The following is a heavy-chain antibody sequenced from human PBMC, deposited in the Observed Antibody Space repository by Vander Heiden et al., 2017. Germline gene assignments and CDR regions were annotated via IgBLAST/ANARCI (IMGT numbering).Heavy chain of an antibody. CDR3: ARDPGLRDFWSGSVEYYFDS. D-gene: IGHD3-3*01. V-gene: IGHV3-23*01. CDR1: GFTFSRYA. Sequence: EVQLLESGGGLVQPGGSLRLSCAASGFTFSRYAMSWVRQAPGKGLEWVSSIRGNGDTYYPDSVKGRLTISRDNSKDTLYLQMNSLRAEDTAVYYCARDPGLRDFWSGSVEYYFDSWGQGILVIVSS. CDR2: IRGNGDT. J-gene: IGHJ4*02.